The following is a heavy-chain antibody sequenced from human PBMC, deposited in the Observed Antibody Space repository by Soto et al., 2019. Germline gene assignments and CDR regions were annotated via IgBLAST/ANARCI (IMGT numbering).Heavy chain of an antibody. CDR3: AGDPYYYGSAF. Sequence: QVQLVESGGGLVEPGGSLRLSCAASGFRFSDHYMTWIRQAPGKGLEWVSKISSGGTTMYYADSVKGRFTVSRDNAQNSLYLQMNGRRAEDTAVYYCAGDPYYYGSAFWGQGTLVTVSS. D-gene: IGHD3-10*01. V-gene: IGHV3-11*01. J-gene: IGHJ4*02. CDR1: GFRFSDHY. CDR2: ISSGGTTM.